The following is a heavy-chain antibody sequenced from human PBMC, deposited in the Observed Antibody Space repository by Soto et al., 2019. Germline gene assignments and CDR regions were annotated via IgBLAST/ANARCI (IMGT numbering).Heavy chain of an antibody. V-gene: IGHV1-2*02. CDR1: GYTFTGCY. J-gene: IGHJ6*02. Sequence: GASVKVSCKASGYTFTGCYIHCVREAPGQGLEWMGWINPQTGGTSYAQKFQGGVTLSRDTSINTAYLELSRLTFDDAAVYFCARERYQVISDGMDVWGQGTTVTVSS. CDR3: ARERYQVISDGMDV. D-gene: IGHD2-2*01. CDR2: INPQTGGT.